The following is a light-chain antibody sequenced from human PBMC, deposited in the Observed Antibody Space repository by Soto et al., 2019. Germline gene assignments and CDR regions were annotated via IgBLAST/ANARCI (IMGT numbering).Light chain of an antibody. CDR3: QQYGRSLT. CDR2: GAS. CDR1: RSVSGSY. Sequence: EILLTQSPGTLSLSPGERATLSCRASRSVSGSYLAWYQQKPGQAPRLLIYGASSRATGIPDRFSGSGSGTDFTLTISRLEPEDFAVYYCQQYGRSLTFGGGTKVEIK. J-gene: IGKJ4*01. V-gene: IGKV3-20*01.